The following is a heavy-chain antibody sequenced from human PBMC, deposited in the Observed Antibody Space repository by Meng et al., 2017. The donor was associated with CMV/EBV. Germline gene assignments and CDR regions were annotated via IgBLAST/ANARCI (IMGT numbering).Heavy chain of an antibody. CDR1: GGSISSGDYY. J-gene: IGHJ2*01. D-gene: IGHD6-13*01. Sequence: QAPLLESGPGLGKPSQTLSLTCTVSGGSISSGDYYWSWIRQPPGKGLEWIGYIYYSGSTHYNPSLKSRVTISVDTSKNQFSLKLSSVTAADTAVYYCAREGSSSSYWYFDLWGRGTLVTVSS. CDR3: AREGSSSSYWYFDL. V-gene: IGHV4-30-4*08. CDR2: IYYSGST.